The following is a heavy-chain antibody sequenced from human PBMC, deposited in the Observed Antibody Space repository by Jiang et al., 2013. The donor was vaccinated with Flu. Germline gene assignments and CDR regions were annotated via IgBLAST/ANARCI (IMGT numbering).Heavy chain of an antibody. D-gene: IGHD6-6*01. V-gene: IGHV1-8*01. Sequence: SGAEVKKPGASVKVSCEASGDTFSTYDINWVRQATGQGLEWMGWMNPTTGNTGYAQQFQGRVTLTSHTSRRTVYMELSSLRSEDTAVYYCARSSSINPVSKIAPRYYYGMDVWGQGTAVTVSS. CDR2: MNPTTGNT. CDR1: GDTFSTYD. CDR3: ARSSSINPVSKIAPRYYYGMDV. J-gene: IGHJ6*02.